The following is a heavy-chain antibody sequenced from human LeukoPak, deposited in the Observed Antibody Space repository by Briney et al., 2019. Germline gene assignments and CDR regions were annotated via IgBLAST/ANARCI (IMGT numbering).Heavy chain of an antibody. D-gene: IGHD2-15*01. CDR1: GYTFTSYG. CDR2: ISAYNGNT. V-gene: IGHV1-18*01. Sequence: ASVKVSCKASGYTFTSYGISWVRQAPGQGLEWMGWISAYNGNTNYAQKLQGRVTMTTGTSTSTAYMELRGLRSDDTAVYYCARSQDNLGYCSGGSCSGDDYWGQGTLVTVSS. J-gene: IGHJ4*02. CDR3: ARSQDNLGYCSGGSCSGDDY.